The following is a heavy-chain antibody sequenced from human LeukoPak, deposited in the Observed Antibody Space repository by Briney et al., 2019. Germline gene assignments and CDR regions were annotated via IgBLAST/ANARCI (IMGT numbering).Heavy chain of an antibody. CDR2: IYYSGST. V-gene: IGHV4-59*01. CDR1: GGSISSYY. CDR3: ASVGDYGGNGDAFDI. J-gene: IGHJ3*02. D-gene: IGHD4-23*01. Sequence: SEPLSLTCTVSGGSISSYYWSWLRQPPGKGLEWIGYIYYSGSTNYNPSLKRRVTISVATSKNQFSLKLSSVTAADTAVYYCASVGDYGGNGDAFDIWGQGTMVTVSS.